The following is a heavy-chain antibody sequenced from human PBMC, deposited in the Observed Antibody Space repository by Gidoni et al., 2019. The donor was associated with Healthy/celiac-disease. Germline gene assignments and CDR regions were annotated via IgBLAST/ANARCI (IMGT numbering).Heavy chain of an antibody. D-gene: IGHD1-26*01. V-gene: IGHV3-23*01. CDR3: AKGLGGGATGWVYYYYYGMDV. CDR1: GFTFSSYA. Sequence: EVQLLESGGGLVQPGVSLSLSCAASGFTFSSYAISWFRQAPGKGLEWVSAISGSGGSTYYADSVKGRLTISRDNSKNTLYLQMNSLRAEDTAVYYCAKGLGGGATGWVYYYYYGMDVWGQGTTVTVSS. CDR2: ISGSGGST. J-gene: IGHJ6*02.